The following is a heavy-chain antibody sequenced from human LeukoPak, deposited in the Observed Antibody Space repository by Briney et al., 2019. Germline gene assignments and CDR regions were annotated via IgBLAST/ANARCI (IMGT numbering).Heavy chain of an antibody. D-gene: IGHD3-22*01. CDR2: IIPILDTP. J-gene: IGHJ4*02. CDR3: ARDLTSYYYDNNGAFDF. V-gene: IGHV1-69*08. Sequence: SVKVSCKASGYTFTGYYMHWVRQAPGQGLEWMGRIIPILDTPNYAQKFQGRVTITADKSTSTAYMELSSLRSEDTAVYYCARDLTSYYYDNNGAFDFWGQGTLVTVSS. CDR1: GYTFTGYY.